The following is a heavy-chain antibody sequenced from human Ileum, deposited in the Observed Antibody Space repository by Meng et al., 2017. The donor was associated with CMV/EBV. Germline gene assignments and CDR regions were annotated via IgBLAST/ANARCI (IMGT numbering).Heavy chain of an antibody. CDR3: AKATPISYCSSTSCGFDY. CDR2: ISGSGGST. J-gene: IGHJ4*02. D-gene: IGHD2-2*01. V-gene: IGHV3-23*01. Sequence: GESLKISCAASGFTFSNYAMSWVRQAPGKGLEWVSAISGSGGSTYYADSVKGRFTISRDNSKNTLYLQMNSLRAEDTAVYYCAKATPISYCSSTSCGFDYWGQGTLVTVSS. CDR1: GFTFSNYA.